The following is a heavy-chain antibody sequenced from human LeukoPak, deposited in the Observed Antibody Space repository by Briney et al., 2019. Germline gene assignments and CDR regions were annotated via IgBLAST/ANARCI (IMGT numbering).Heavy chain of an antibody. D-gene: IGHD4-17*01. CDR3: VRGRYGAYI. Sequence: GGSLRLSCAASGFTFSSYWMHWVGQAPGKGLVWVSRINSDGSATDYTDSVRGRFTISRDNTKNTLYLQMNTLRAEDTAVYYCVRGRYGAYIWGQGTLVTVSS. V-gene: IGHV3-74*01. CDR1: GFTFSSYW. CDR2: INSDGSAT. J-gene: IGHJ4*02.